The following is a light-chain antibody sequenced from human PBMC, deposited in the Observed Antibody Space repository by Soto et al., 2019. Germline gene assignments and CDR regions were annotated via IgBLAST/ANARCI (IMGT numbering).Light chain of an antibody. CDR3: QQYGSSPPYT. Sequence: EIVLTQSPGTLSLSPGERATLSCRASQSVSSSYLAGYQQKPGQAPRLPIYGASSRATAIPDRFSGSGSGTDFTLTISRLEPEDFAVYYCQQYGSSPPYTFGQGTKLEIK. CDR2: GAS. J-gene: IGKJ2*01. CDR1: QSVSSSY. V-gene: IGKV3-20*01.